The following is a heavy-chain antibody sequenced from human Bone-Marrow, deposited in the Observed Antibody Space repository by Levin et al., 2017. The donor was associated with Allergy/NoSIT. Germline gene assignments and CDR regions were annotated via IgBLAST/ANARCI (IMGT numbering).Heavy chain of an antibody. J-gene: IGHJ4*02. V-gene: IGHV3-30*04. CDR3: ARGGMGYGGNLPYYFDY. Sequence: HAGGSLRLSCAASGFTFSSYAMHWVRQAPGKGLEWVAVISYDGSNKYYADSVKGRFTISRDNSKNTLYLQMNSLRAEDTAVYYCARGGMGYGGNLPYYFDYWGQGTLVTVSS. D-gene: IGHD4-23*01. CDR2: ISYDGSNK. CDR1: GFTFSSYA.